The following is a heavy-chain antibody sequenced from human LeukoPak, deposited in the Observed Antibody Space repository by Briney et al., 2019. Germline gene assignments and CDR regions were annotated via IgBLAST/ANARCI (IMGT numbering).Heavy chain of an antibody. Sequence: GALRLSCVASGIPFRRYWITWVRQGPGKGLEWVANIKQDGSKKSYVDSVKGRFTISRDNAKNSLYLQMNSLRAEDTAIYYCTRVGYIDEGIDYWGQGTLVTVSS. J-gene: IGHJ4*02. D-gene: IGHD5-24*01. CDR3: TRVGYIDEGIDY. V-gene: IGHV3-7*04. CDR2: IKQDGSKK. CDR1: GIPFRRYW.